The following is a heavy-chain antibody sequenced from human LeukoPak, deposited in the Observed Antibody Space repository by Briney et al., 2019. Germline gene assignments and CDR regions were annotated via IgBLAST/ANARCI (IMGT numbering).Heavy chain of an antibody. CDR3: AEALLRYFDWHFDY. D-gene: IGHD3-9*01. V-gene: IGHV3-30*18. Sequence: GGSLRLSCAASGFTFSSYAMHWVRQAPGKGLEWVAAISYDGADEYYADSVKGRFTISRDNSKNTLYLIMNSLRAEDTAVYSCAEALLRYFDWHFDYWGQGTLVTVSS. J-gene: IGHJ4*02. CDR2: ISYDGADE. CDR1: GFTFSSYA.